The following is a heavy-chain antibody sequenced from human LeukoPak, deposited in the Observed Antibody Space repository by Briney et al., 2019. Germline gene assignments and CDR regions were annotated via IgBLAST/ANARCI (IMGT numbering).Heavy chain of an antibody. Sequence: PSETLSLTCTVSGGSISSSSYYWSWIRQPPGKELEWIGYIYNSGTTDYNPSLKTRVTISVDTSKNQFSLKLSSVTAADAAVYYCARLQRVGNTGYYFDYWGQGTLVTVSS. V-gene: IGHV4-61*05. CDR2: IYNSGTT. D-gene: IGHD3-9*01. CDR1: GGSISSSSYY. CDR3: ARLQRVGNTGYYFDY. J-gene: IGHJ4*02.